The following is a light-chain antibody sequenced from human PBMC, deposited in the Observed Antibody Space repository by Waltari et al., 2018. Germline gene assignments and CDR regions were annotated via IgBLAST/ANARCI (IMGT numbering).Light chain of an antibody. CDR1: RIGSKS. CDR3: QVWESSVV. V-gene: IGLV3-21*02. J-gene: IGLJ2*01. Sequence: SYVLTQPPSVSVAPGQTARITCGGDRIGSKSVHWYQQKPGQAPVLVVFADSDRPSGISERFSGSIAGPTATLTISRVEAVDEADYYCQVWESSVVFGGGTKLTVL. CDR2: ADS.